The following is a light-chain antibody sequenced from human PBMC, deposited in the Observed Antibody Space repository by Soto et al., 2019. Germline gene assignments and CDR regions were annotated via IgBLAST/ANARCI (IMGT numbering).Light chain of an antibody. CDR2: GAS. J-gene: IGKJ5*01. CDR3: QQYGSSLT. V-gene: IGKV3-20*01. CDR1: QSVSSN. Sequence: IVLTQSPDTLSLSPGERATLSCRASQSVSSNLAWYQQKPGQAPRLLIYGASTRATGIPARFSGSGSGTDFTLTISRLEPEDFAVYYCQQYGSSLTFGQGTRLEIK.